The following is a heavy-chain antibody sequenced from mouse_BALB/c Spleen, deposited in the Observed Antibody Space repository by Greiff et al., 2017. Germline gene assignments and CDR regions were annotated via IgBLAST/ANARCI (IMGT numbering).Heavy chain of an antibody. CDR2: ISSGGSYT. V-gene: IGHV5-9-4*01. CDR1: GFTFSSYA. CDR3: ASRYDGYAMDY. Sequence: EVQLVESGGGLVKPGGSLKLSCAASGFTFSSYAMSWVRQSPEKRLEWVAEISSGGSYTYYPDTVTGRFTISRDNAKNTLYLEMSSLRSEDTAMYYCASRYDGYAMDYWGQGTSVTVSS. J-gene: IGHJ4*01. D-gene: IGHD2-14*01.